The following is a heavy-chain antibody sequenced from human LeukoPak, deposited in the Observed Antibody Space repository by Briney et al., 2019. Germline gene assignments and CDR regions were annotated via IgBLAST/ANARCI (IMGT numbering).Heavy chain of an antibody. J-gene: IGHJ6*02. CDR2: ISSSSSTI. V-gene: IGHV3-48*01. CDR1: GFTFSSYS. CDR3: ARDPPISGYYGTDV. D-gene: IGHD2-2*02. Sequence: GGSLRLSCAASGFTFSSYSMNWVRQAPGKGLEWVSYISSSSSTIYYADSVKGRFTISRDNAKNSLYLQMNSLRAEDTAVYYCARDPPISGYYGTDVWGQGTTVTVSS.